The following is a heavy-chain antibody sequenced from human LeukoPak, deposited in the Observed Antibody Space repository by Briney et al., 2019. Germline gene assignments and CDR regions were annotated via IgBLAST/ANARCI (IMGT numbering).Heavy chain of an antibody. V-gene: IGHV4-39*07. CDR1: GGSISSSNYY. D-gene: IGHD6-6*01. CDR2: IYYSGRT. J-gene: IGHJ4*02. Sequence: SETLSLTCTVSGGSISSSNYYWGWIRQPPGKGLEWIGSIYYSGRTYYNPSLKSRVTISVDTSKNQFYLKLSSVTAADTAVYYCARVEYSSSCDYWGQGTLVTVSS. CDR3: ARVEYSSSCDY.